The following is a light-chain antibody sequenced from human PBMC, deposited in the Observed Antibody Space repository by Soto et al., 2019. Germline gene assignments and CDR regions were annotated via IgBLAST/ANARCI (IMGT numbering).Light chain of an antibody. Sequence: QSALTQPPSASGSPGQSVTISCTGTSRDVGDYNYVSWYQHHPGKAPKLMIYEVSKRPSGVPDRFSGSKSGNTASLTVSGLQADDEADYYCSSYAGSNNFVVFGGGTKLTVL. CDR2: EVS. V-gene: IGLV2-8*01. CDR3: SSYAGSNNFVV. CDR1: SRDVGDYNY. J-gene: IGLJ2*01.